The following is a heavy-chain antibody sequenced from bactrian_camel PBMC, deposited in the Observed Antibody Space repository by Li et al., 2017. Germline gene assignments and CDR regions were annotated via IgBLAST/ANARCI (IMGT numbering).Heavy chain of an antibody. J-gene: IGHJ4*01. D-gene: IGHD4*01. CDR2: IDPNGRWP. CDR3: ATVSTWNYYSDYVVDDY. Sequence: QLVESGGGLVQPGGSLRLSCAASGFTFSGYDMHWVRQAPGSGLEWVSSIDPNGRWPKYADSAKGRFTISRDNAKNMLYLQMNSLRTEDTAVYYCATVSTWNYYSDYVVDDYCGQGTQVTVS. CDR1: GFTFSGYD. V-gene: IGHV3-2*01.